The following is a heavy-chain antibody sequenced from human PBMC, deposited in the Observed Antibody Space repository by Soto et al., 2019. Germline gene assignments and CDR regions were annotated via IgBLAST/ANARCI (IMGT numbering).Heavy chain of an antibody. Sequence: SETLSLTYTVSRGSIRGYYWSWIRHPPGKGLEWIGYIYNSGSTNYSPSLKSRVTISVDTSKNQFSLKLTSVTAADTAVYYCARWGPRWFDPWGQGILVTVSS. J-gene: IGHJ5*02. CDR2: IYNSGST. CDR3: ARWGPRWFDP. V-gene: IGHV4-59*01. CDR1: RGSIRGYY. D-gene: IGHD3-16*01.